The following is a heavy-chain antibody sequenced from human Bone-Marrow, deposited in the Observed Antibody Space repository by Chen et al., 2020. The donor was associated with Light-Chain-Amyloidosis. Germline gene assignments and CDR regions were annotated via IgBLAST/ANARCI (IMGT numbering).Heavy chain of an antibody. CDR3: ARALDSGSYYLNYFDY. V-gene: IGHV4-38-2*01. J-gene: IGHJ4*02. CDR1: GYSIAGGYN. Sequence: QVQLQESGPGLVKPLDTLSLTCAVSGYSIAGGYNWGWIRQSPGEGLEWIGSLHHSGTTFHNPSLRSRITMSIDMSKNQLSLKLRSVTASDTAVYYCARALDSGSYYLNYFDYWGQGILVTASS. D-gene: IGHD3-22*01. CDR2: LHHSGTT.